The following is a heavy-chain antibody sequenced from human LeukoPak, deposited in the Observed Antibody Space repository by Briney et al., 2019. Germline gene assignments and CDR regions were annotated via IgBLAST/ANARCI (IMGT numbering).Heavy chain of an antibody. J-gene: IGHJ4*02. CDR2: IKSKTDGGTT. Sequence: GGSLRLSCAASGFTFSNAWMNWVRQAPGKGLEWVGRIKSKTDGGTTDYAAPVKGRFTISRDDSKNALYLQMNSLKTEDTAVYYCTTPVYYYDSSGYSFFDYWGQGTLVTVSS. CDR3: TTPVYYYDSSGYSFFDY. D-gene: IGHD3-22*01. V-gene: IGHV3-15*07. CDR1: GFTFSNAW.